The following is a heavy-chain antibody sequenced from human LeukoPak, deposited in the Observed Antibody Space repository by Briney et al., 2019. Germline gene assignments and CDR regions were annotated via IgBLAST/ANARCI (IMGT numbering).Heavy chain of an antibody. Sequence: GGSLRLSCAASGFTFSSYSMNWVRQAPGKGLEWVSYISSSSSTIYYADSVKGRFTIPRDNAKNSLYLQMNSLRAEDTAVYYCAGTPVVVPAATNRPGAFDIWGQGTMVTVSS. V-gene: IGHV3-48*01. CDR2: ISSSSSTI. CDR1: GFTFSSYS. J-gene: IGHJ3*02. CDR3: AGTPVVVPAATNRPGAFDI. D-gene: IGHD2-2*01.